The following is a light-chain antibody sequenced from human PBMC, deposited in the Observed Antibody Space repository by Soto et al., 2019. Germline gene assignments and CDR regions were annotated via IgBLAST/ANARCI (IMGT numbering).Light chain of an antibody. CDR2: GSS. CDR3: QQYGSSPRT. Sequence: EIVLTQSPGTLSLSPGERATLSCRASQSVGSTYLAWYQQKPGQAPRLLIYGSSTRATGIPDRFSGSGSGTDFTLTISGLEPEDFAMYYCQQYGSSPRTFGPGTKVD. J-gene: IGKJ3*01. V-gene: IGKV3-20*01. CDR1: QSVGSTY.